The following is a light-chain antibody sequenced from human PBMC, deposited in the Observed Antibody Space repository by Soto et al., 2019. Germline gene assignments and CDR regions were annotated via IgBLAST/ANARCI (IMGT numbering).Light chain of an antibody. V-gene: IGKV3-15*01. CDR3: QQYNNWPLT. J-gene: IGKJ4*01. CDR2: GAS. CDR1: QSVSSN. Sequence: EIVMTQSPATLSVSPGERAPLSCRASQSVSSNLAWYQQKPGQAPRLLTYGASTRATGIPARSSGSGSGTEFTLTISSLQSEDFAVYYCQQYNNWPLTFGGGTKVDIK.